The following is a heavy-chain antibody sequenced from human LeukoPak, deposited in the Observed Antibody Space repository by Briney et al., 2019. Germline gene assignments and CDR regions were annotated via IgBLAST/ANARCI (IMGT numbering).Heavy chain of an antibody. Sequence: SETLSLTCTVSGGCISSSSYYWGWIRQPPGKGLEWIGSIYYSGSTYYNPSLKSRVTISVDTSKNQFSLKLSSVTAADTAVYYCARSYYYDSSGYYYWGQGTLVTVSS. CDR2: IYYSGST. V-gene: IGHV4-39*01. CDR3: ARSYYYDSSGYYY. D-gene: IGHD3-22*01. CDR1: GGCISSSSYY. J-gene: IGHJ4*02.